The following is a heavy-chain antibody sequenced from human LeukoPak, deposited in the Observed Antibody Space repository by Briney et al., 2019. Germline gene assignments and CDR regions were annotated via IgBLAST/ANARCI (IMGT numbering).Heavy chain of an antibody. CDR1: GYSFTSYW. J-gene: IGHJ4*02. V-gene: IGHV5-10-1*01. Sequence: GESLKISCKGSGYSFTSYWISWVRQMPGKGLEWMGRIDPSDSYTNYSPSFQGHVTISADKSISTAYLQWSSLKASDTAMYYCAIAYIDYDILTGYGDYWGQGTLVTVSS. CDR2: IDPSDSYT. CDR3: AIAYIDYDILTGYGDY. D-gene: IGHD3-9*01.